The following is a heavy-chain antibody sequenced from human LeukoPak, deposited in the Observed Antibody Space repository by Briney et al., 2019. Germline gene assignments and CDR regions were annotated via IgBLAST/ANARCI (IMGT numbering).Heavy chain of an antibody. CDR3: ANSHSGSLRAPFDY. V-gene: IGHV1-18*01. Sequence: ASVKVSCKASGYTFSNFGLIWVRQAPGQGVEWMGWINTHNGNTNYAQKFQDRVTMTRETSTTTAYLELRSLRSDDTAVYYCANSHSGSLRAPFDYWGQGTLVTVSS. CDR2: INTHNGNT. J-gene: IGHJ4*02. D-gene: IGHD3-22*01. CDR1: GYTFSNFG.